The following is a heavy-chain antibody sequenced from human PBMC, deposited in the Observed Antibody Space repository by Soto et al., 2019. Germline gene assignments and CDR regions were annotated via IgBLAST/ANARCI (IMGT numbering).Heavy chain of an antibody. Sequence: QVQLVESGGGLVKPGGSLRLSCAASGFTFSDYYMTWFRQAPGKGLEWIAYISSTSAYTDYASSVKGRFTISRDNAKNSLYLQMNSLRNEDTAVYYCARDPSRRSPPDYWGQGTLV. J-gene: IGHJ4*02. D-gene: IGHD6-6*01. CDR2: ISSTSAYT. V-gene: IGHV3-11*05. CDR1: GFTFSDYY. CDR3: ARDPSRRSPPDY.